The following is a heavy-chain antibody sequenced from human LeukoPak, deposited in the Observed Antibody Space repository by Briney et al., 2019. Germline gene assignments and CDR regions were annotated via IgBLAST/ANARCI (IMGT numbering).Heavy chain of an antibody. CDR2: INSDGSST. D-gene: IGHD3-22*01. CDR3: ARAQFNYYDSSGYHYPLDY. CDR1: GFTFSSYW. V-gene: IGHV3-74*01. Sequence: GGSLRLSCAASGFTFSSYWMHWVRQAPGKGLVWVSRINSDGSSTSYADSVKGRFTISRDNAKNTLYLQMNSLRAEDTAVYYCARAQFNYYDSSGYHYPLDYWGPGTLVTVSS. J-gene: IGHJ4*02.